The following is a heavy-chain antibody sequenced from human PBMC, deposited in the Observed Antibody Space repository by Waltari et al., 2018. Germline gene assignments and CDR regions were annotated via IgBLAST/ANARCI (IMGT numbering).Heavy chain of an antibody. V-gene: IGHV4-38-2*01. Sequence: QVQLQESGPGLVKPSETLSLTCAVSGYSISSGYYWGWIRQPPGKGLEWIGSIYHSGSTYYNPSLKSRVTISVDTSKNQFSLKLSSVTAADTAVYYCARRLSYYYDSSVDWYLDLWGRGTLVTVSS. D-gene: IGHD3-22*01. J-gene: IGHJ2*01. CDR1: GYSISSGYY. CDR3: ARRLSYYYDSSVDWYLDL. CDR2: IYHSGST.